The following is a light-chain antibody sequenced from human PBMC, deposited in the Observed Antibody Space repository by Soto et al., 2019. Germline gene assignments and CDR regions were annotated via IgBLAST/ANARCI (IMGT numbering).Light chain of an antibody. J-gene: IGKJ5*01. CDR3: QHYGSSLFT. CDR2: GTS. CDR1: QSVTSTY. Sequence: EIVLTQSPGTLSLSPGERATLSCRASQSVTSTYLAWFQHKPGQAPRLLIYGTSNRATGIPDRFSGSGSGTDFTLTISRLEPEDFAVYYCQHYGSSLFTFDHGTRLEIK. V-gene: IGKV3-20*01.